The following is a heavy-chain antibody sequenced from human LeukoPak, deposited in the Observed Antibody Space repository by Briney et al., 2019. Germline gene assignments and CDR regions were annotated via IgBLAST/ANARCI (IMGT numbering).Heavy chain of an antibody. CDR1: GGSFSGYY. D-gene: IGHD1-26*01. CDR3: TSGSYSFYYMDV. V-gene: IGHV4-59*01. CDR2: LYYSGST. J-gene: IGHJ6*03. Sequence: SETLSLTCADYGGSFSGYYWSWIRQPPGKGLEWIGYLYYSGSTNYNPSLKSRVTISVDTSKNQFSLKLSSVTAADTAVYYCTSGSYSFYYMDVWGKGTRVTVSS.